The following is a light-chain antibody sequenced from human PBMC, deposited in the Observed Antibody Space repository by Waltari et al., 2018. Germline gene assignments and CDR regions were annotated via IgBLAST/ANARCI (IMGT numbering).Light chain of an antibody. CDR1: QSVLSVSTYKNY. J-gene: IGKJ3*01. V-gene: IGKV4-1*01. CDR2: WDS. CDR3: QQYYNTPHT. Sequence: DIVMTQSPDSMAVSLGERATFKCRSSQSVLSVSTYKNYLAWYQHTPGPPPKLLIYWDSTRESGVPDRFSGSGSGTDFPLTISSLQADYVSLYYLQQYYNTPHTFRPRT.